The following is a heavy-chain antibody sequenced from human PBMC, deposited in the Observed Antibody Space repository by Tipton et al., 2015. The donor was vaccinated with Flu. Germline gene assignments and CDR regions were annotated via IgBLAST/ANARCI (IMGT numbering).Heavy chain of an antibody. CDR3: ARLSYYDVDLTNFYFDD. V-gene: IGHV4-39*01. CDR1: SGSIRSTNYF. Sequence: TLSLTCTVSSGSIRSTNYFCAWIRQPPGKRLELIGSIYPSGTTYYNPSLKSRVTISVDTSKSQFSLKLRSVTAADTAVYYCARLSYYDVDLTNFYFDDWGQGTLVTVSS. J-gene: IGHJ4*02. D-gene: IGHD3-10*02. CDR2: IYPSGTT.